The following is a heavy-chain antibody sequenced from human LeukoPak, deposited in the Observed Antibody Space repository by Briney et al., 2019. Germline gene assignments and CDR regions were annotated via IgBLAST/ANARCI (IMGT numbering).Heavy chain of an antibody. CDR1: GFTFDDYA. CDR2: ISWNSGSI. J-gene: IGHJ6*03. CDR3: AKGHQTVAGNYYYMDV. V-gene: IGHV3-9*01. Sequence: PGGSLRLSCAASGFTFDDYAMHWVRQAPGKGLEWVSGISWNSGSIGYADSVKGRFTISRDNAKNSLYLQMNSLRAEDTALYYCAKGHQTVAGNYYYMDVWGKGTTVTISS. D-gene: IGHD6-19*01.